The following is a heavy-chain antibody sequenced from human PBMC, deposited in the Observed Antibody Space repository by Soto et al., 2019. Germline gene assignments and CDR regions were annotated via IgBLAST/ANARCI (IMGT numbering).Heavy chain of an antibody. CDR3: ARGXNYFGSGTYNYYYGMDV. D-gene: IGHD3-10*01. Sequence: TSATLSLTCTVSGGSISSGDYYWNWIRRPPGKGLEWIGYIFYSGSTSHNPSLRSRATISVDTSKNQFSLKLTSVTAADAAMYYCARGXNYFGSGTYNYYYGMDVWGQGTTVTVSS. CDR1: GGSISSGDYY. J-gene: IGHJ6*01. CDR2: IFYSGST. V-gene: IGHV4-30-4*01.